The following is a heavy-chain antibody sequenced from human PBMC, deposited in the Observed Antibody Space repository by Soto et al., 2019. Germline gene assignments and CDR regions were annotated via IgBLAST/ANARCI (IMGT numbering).Heavy chain of an antibody. D-gene: IGHD5-12*01. J-gene: IGHJ6*03. CDR3: EKKGLRGDYYYYMDV. Sequence: GGSLRLSCTVSGFTFSYYAMSWVRQAPGKGLEWVSGISDGGDSTHYADSVKGRFTISRDNSKNTLYLQMNSRRAEDTSVYYCEKKGLRGDYYYYMDVWGKGTTVTVYS. CDR2: ISDGGDST. V-gene: IGHV3-23*01. CDR1: GFTFSYYA.